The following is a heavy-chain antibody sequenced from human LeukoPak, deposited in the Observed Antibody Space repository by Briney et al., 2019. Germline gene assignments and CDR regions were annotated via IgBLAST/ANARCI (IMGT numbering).Heavy chain of an antibody. CDR1: GFTFSSYG. CDR2: IRHDGSNK. D-gene: IGHD4-23*01. Sequence: HTGGSLRLSCAASGFTFSSYGMHWVRQAPGKGLEWVAFIRHDGSNKYYADSVKGRFTISRDNSKNTLYLQMNSLRAEDTAVYYCAKDRPTVVTRRHYFDYWGQGILVTVSS. CDR3: AKDRPTVVTRRHYFDY. V-gene: IGHV3-30*02. J-gene: IGHJ4*02.